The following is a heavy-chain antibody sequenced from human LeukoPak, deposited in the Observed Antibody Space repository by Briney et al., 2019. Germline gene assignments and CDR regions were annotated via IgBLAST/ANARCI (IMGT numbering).Heavy chain of an antibody. Sequence: GASVKVSFKASGYTFTSYGISWVRQAPGQGLEWMGWISAYNGNTNYAQKLQGRVTMTTDTSTSPAYMELRSLRSDDTAVYYCARVDAYGSGSRYYMDVWGKGTTVTISS. CDR3: ARVDAYGSGSRYYMDV. CDR2: ISAYNGNT. V-gene: IGHV1-18*01. CDR1: GYTFTSYG. J-gene: IGHJ6*03. D-gene: IGHD3-10*01.